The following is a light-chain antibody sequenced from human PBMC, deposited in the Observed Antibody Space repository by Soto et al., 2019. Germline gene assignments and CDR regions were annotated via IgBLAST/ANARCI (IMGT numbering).Light chain of an antibody. CDR1: QSISVH. CDR3: QQYNSWPT. J-gene: IGKJ3*01. V-gene: IGKV3-15*01. Sequence: IVMTQSPATLSVSPGEGAALSCRASQSISVHVAWYQQKPGQAPRLLIYHASSRATGIPARFSGSGSGTEFTLTISSLQSEDFAVYCCQQYNSWPTFGPGTKVDIK. CDR2: HAS.